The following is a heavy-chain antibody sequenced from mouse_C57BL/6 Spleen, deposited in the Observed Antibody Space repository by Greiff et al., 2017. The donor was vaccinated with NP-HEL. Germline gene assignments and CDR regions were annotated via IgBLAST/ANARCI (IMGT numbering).Heavy chain of an antibody. V-gene: IGHV3-6*01. Sequence: EVQLQQSGPGLVKPSQSLSLTCSVTGYSITSGYYWNWIRQFPGNKLEWMGYISYDGSNNYNPSLKNRISITRDTSKYQFFLKLNSVTTEDKATYYCAAYSSYRAWFAYWGQGTLVTVSA. CDR3: AAYSSYRAWFAY. J-gene: IGHJ3*01. D-gene: IGHD2-5*01. CDR2: ISYDGSN. CDR1: GYSITSGYY.